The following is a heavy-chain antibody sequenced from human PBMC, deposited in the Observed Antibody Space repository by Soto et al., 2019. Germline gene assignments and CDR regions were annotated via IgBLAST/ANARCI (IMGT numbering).Heavy chain of an antibody. J-gene: IGHJ5*02. CDR3: ARERRHEEGDYVCWFDP. CDR2: IYYSGST. V-gene: IGHV4-59*12. CDR1: GGSISSCY. Sequence: PSATLSLTCICSGGSISSCYWSWIRQPPGKGLEWIGYIYYSGSTNYNPSLKSRVTISVDTSKNQFSLKLSSVTAADTAVYYCARERRHEEGDYVCWFDPSGQGNPV. D-gene: IGHD3-16*01.